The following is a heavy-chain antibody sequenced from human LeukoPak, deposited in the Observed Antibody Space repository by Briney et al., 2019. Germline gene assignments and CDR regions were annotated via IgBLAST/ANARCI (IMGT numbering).Heavy chain of an antibody. CDR1: GYTFTGYY. D-gene: IGHD1-1*01. CDR2: INPNSGGT. Sequence: ASVTVSCKASGYTFTGYYMHWVRQAPGQGLEWMGWINPNSGGTNYAQKFQSRVTMTRDTSISTAYMELSRLRSDDTAVYYCARPLSHVYLPPDGNDYFDYWGQGTLVTVSS. V-gene: IGHV1-2*02. CDR3: ARPLSHVYLPPDGNDYFDY. J-gene: IGHJ4*02.